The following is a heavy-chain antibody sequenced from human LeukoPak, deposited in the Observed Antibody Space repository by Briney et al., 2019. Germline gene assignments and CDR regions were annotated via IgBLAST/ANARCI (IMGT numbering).Heavy chain of an antibody. Sequence: SETLSLTCTVSGGSISSSTYYWGWIRQPPGKGLEWIGTIYYSGSTYYNPSLKSRVTISVDTSKNQFSLKLSSVTAADTAVYYCARPYGSGSYYNPWGQGTLVTVSS. CDR1: GGSISSSTYY. J-gene: IGHJ5*02. CDR3: ARPYGSGSYYNP. D-gene: IGHD3-10*01. CDR2: IYYSGST. V-gene: IGHV4-39*01.